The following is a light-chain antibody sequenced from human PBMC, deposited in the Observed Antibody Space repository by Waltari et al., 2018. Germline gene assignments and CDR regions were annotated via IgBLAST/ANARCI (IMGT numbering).Light chain of an antibody. CDR1: GSNIGAGYA. J-gene: IGLJ3*02. CDR3: QSYDTSLSVV. V-gene: IGLV1-40*01. CDR2: VRI. Sequence: QSVLTQPPSVSGAPGQRVTISCTGSGSNIGAGYAVHWYQQLPRAPPKLLIYVRISRPLWVPDRFFGSTSGTSASLAITGLQAEDEADYYCQSYDTSLSVVFGGGTKLTVL.